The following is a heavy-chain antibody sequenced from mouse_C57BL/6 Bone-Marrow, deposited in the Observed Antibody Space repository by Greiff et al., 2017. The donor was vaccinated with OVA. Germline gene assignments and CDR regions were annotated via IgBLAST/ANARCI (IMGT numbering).Heavy chain of an antibody. CDR3: ARVGDSATPGAMDY. D-gene: IGHD3-3*01. Sequence: VQLKESGGGLVKPGGSLKLSCAASGFTFSSYAMSWVRQTPEKRLEWVATISDGGSYTYYTDNVKGRITISRDNAKNNLYMQISNLKSEDTAMYYCARVGDSATPGAMDYWGQGTSVTVSS. J-gene: IGHJ4*01. CDR2: ISDGGSYT. CDR1: GFTFSSYA. V-gene: IGHV5-4*01.